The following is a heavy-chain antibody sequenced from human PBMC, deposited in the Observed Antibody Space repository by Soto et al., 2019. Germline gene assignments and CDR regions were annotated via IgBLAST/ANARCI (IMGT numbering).Heavy chain of an antibody. V-gene: IGHV3-74*01. D-gene: IGHD3-9*01. CDR1: GYTFSHYW. CDR3: SYDTFGEKAS. J-gene: IGHJ5*02. Sequence: LRLYCAASGYTFSHYWMHWVRQAPGKGLVWVSRVNPDGTITTYADSVKGRFTISRDNAKNTLYLQMNSRGVEDTALYYCSYDTFGEKASWGQGTPVTVSS. CDR2: VNPDGTIT.